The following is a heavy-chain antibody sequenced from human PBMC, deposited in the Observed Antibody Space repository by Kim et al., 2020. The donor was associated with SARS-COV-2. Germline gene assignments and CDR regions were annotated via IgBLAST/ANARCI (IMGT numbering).Heavy chain of an antibody. CDR2: VSGSGTTT. D-gene: IGHD2-15*01. J-gene: IGHJ3*02. Sequence: GGSLRLSCATSGFTFSSYSMNWVRQAPGKGLEWVSHVSGSGTTTKYADSVKGRFTISRDNAKNSLYQQMSGLRAEDTAVYYCGRENYWAIDIWGQGAMVT. CDR3: GRENYWAIDI. CDR1: GFTFSSYS. V-gene: IGHV3-48*04.